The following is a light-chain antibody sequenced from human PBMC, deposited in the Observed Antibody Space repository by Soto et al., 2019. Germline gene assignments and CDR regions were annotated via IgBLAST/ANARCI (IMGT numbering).Light chain of an antibody. CDR2: SNY. Sequence: QSVLTQPLSASGTPGQRVIISCSGSSSNIGSKTVNWYQQLPGTAPKLLIYSNYQRPSGVPDRFSGSKSGTSASLAISGLQSEDEADYYCSAWDASLNGYVFGTGTKVTVL. J-gene: IGLJ1*01. V-gene: IGLV1-44*01. CDR1: SSNIGSKT. CDR3: SAWDASLNGYV.